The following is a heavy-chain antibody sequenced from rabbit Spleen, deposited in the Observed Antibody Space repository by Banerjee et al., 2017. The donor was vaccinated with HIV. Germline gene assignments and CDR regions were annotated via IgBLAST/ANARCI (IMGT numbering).Heavy chain of an antibody. J-gene: IGHJ6*01. Sequence: QEQLEESGGGLVQPEGSLTLACTASGFSFISSYYMCWVRQAPGKGLEWIACIDTGFGGTTYYASWAKGRFTISKTSSTTVTLQVTRLTAADTATYFCARDAATSFSSYGMDLWGPGTLVTVS. CDR1: GFSFISSYY. CDR2: IDTGFGGTT. CDR3: ARDAATSFSSYGMDL. V-gene: IGHV1S45*01. D-gene: IGHD1-1*01.